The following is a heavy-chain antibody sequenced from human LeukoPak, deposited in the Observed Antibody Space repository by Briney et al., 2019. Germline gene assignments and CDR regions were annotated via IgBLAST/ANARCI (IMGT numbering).Heavy chain of an antibody. V-gene: IGHV3-74*01. CDR1: GLAFSAYK. CDR2: ISTDGYTT. J-gene: IGHJ3*02. CDR3: ARDVVGNLVGAFDI. Sequence: GGSMRLSCAASGLAFSAYKMHWVRQAPRKGLVWVSRISTDGYTTDYADFVQGRFTASRDNTKNTWSLEMNSLRAEDTAVYYCARDVVGNLVGAFDIWGQGTMVSVSS. D-gene: IGHD1-7*01.